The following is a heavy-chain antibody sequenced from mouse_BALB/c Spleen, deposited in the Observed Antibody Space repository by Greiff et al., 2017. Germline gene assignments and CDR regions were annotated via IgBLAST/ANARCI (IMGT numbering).Heavy chain of an antibody. V-gene: IGHV5-17*02. CDR1: GFTFSSFG. CDR3: ARSGVTTAAWFAY. Sequence: EVKLVESGGGLVQPGGSRKLSCAASGFTFSSFGMHWVRQAPEKGLEWVAYISSGSSTIYYADTVKGRFTISRDNPKNTLFLQMTSLRSEDTAMYYCARSGVTTAAWFAYWGQGTLVTVSA. D-gene: IGHD1-2*01. CDR2: ISSGSSTI. J-gene: IGHJ3*01.